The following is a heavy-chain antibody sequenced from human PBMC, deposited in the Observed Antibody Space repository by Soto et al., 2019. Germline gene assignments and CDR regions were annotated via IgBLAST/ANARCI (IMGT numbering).Heavy chain of an antibody. Sequence: SETLSLTCTVSGGSVSSYYWSWIRQPPGKGLEWIGYIYYSGSTNYNPSLKSRVTISVDTSKNQFSLKLSSVTAADTAVYYCARHVATNYYYYMDVWGKGTTVTVSS. CDR1: GGSVSSYY. D-gene: IGHD5-12*01. V-gene: IGHV4-59*08. CDR3: ARHVATNYYYYMDV. J-gene: IGHJ6*03. CDR2: IYYSGST.